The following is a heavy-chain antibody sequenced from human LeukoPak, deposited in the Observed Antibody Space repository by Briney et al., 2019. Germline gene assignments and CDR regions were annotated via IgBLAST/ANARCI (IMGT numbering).Heavy chain of an antibody. CDR1: GGSFSSSSSY. J-gene: IGHJ4*02. V-gene: IGHV4-39*01. CDR3: ARHDPHAHFDY. CDR2: FYYSGST. Sequence: SETLSLTCAVYGGSFSSSSSYWGWIRQPPGKGLEWIGSFYYSGSTYYNPSLKSRLTISVVPSKNQFSLKLTSVTAADTAVYYCARHDPHAHFDYWGQGTLVTVSS.